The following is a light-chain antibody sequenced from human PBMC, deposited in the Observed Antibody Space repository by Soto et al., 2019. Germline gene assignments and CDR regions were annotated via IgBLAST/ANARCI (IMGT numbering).Light chain of an antibody. J-gene: IGLJ1*01. V-gene: IGLV2-11*01. CDR1: SSDVGSYNY. Sequence: QSALTQPRSVSGSPVQSVTISCAGTSSDVGSYNYISWYQQLPGKAPKLMIYDVTKRSSGVPDRFSGSKSGYTASLTISGLQAEDEADYYCCSYAGSYTYVFGTGTKLTVL. CDR3: CSYAGSYTYV. CDR2: DVT.